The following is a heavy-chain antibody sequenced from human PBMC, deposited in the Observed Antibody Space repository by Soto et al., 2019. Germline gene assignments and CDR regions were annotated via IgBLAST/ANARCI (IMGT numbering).Heavy chain of an antibody. CDR3: AKDLKASPRPGPTTVWSDAFDI. D-gene: IGHD4-17*01. CDR1: GFTFSDHY. CDR2: SRNRGNNYVT. Sequence: GGSLRLSCEGSGFTFSDHYMDWVRQAPGKGLEWVGRSRNRGNNYVTEYAASVKGRFTISRDDSKNSVHLQMNSLRAEDTAVYYCAKDLKASPRPGPTTVWSDAFDIWGQGTMVTVSS. J-gene: IGHJ3*02. V-gene: IGHV3-72*01.